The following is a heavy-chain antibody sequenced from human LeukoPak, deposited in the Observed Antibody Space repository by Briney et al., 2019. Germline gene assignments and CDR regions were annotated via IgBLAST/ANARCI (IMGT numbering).Heavy chain of an antibody. CDR3: ARARRGSYSSSWYVSYFDY. CDR1: GFTFSSYW. CDR2: IKQDGSKK. J-gene: IGHJ4*02. V-gene: IGHV3-7*01. Sequence: PGGSLRLSCAASGFTFSSYWMSWVRQAPGKGLEWVANIKQDGSKKYYVDSVKGRFTISRDNAKNSLYLQMNSLRAEDTAVYYCARARRGSYSSSWYVSYFDYWGQGTLVTVSS. D-gene: IGHD6-13*01.